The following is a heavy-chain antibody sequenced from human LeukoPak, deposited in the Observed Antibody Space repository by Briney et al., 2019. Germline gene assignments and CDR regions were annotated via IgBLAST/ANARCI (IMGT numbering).Heavy chain of an antibody. CDR3: ARAPGETTTFDQ. Sequence: ASVKVSCKASGYSFTSYYMHWVRQAPGEGLEWMGIINCSGGGTSYAQKFQDRVTMTRDTSTTTVYMELSSLRSEDTAVYYCARAPGETTTFDQWGQGTLVTVSS. J-gene: IGHJ4*02. V-gene: IGHV1-46*01. CDR1: GYSFTSYY. D-gene: IGHD1-26*01. CDR2: INCSGGGT.